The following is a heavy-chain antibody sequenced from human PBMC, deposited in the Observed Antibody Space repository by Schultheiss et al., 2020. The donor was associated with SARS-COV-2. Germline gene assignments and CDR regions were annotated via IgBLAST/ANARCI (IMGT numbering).Heavy chain of an antibody. Sequence: ASVKVSCKASGYTFTSYDITWVRQAPGQGLEWMGWMNPNSGNTGYAQKFQGRVTMTRNTSISTAYMELSSLRSEDTAVYYCARGEYSSSWYLPGYYYYYGMDVWGQGTTVTVSS. CDR1: GYTFTSYD. J-gene: IGHJ6*02. CDR2: MNPNSGNT. CDR3: ARGEYSSSWYLPGYYYYYGMDV. V-gene: IGHV1-8*02. D-gene: IGHD6-13*01.